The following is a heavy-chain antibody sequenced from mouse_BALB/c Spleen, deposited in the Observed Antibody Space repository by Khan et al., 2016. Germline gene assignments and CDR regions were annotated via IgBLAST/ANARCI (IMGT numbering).Heavy chain of an antibody. CDR1: GYSFTGYN. J-gene: IGHJ1*01. CDR2: IDPYNGGT. V-gene: IGHV1S135*01. Sequence: VQLQQSGPELEKPGASVKISCKASGYSFTGYNMNWVKQSNGKSLEWIGNIDPYNGGTSFNQKFKGKATLTVDKSSSTAYMTLKSLTSEDTAVYSCARGAVNSFYFDDWGEGTTVTVSS. CDR3: ARGAVNSFYFDD. D-gene: IGHD1-1*01.